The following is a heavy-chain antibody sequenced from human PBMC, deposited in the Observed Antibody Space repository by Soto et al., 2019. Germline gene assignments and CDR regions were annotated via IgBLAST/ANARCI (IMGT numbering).Heavy chain of an antibody. CDR3: AKEKGIYGSGSYLDY. CDR2: ISYDGSNK. CDR1: GFTFSSYG. J-gene: IGHJ4*02. V-gene: IGHV3-30*18. Sequence: GGSLRLSCAASGFTFSSYGMHWVRQAPGKGLEWVAVISYDGSNKYYADSVKGRFTISRDNSKNTLYLQMNSLRAEDTAVYYCAKEKGIYGSGSYLDYWGQGTLVTVSS. D-gene: IGHD3-10*01.